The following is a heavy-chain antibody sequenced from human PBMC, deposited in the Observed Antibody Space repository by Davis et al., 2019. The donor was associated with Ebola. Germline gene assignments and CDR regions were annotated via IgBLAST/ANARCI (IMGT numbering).Heavy chain of an antibody. CDR3: ARRDMQWLVRGGFDP. V-gene: IGHV3-23*01. CDR2: ISGSGGST. D-gene: IGHD6-19*01. Sequence: GESLKISCAASGFTLSRYAMSWVRQAPGKGLEWVSAISGSGGSTYYADSVKGRFTISRDNSKNTLYLQMNSLRAEDTAVYYCARRDMQWLVRGGFDPWGQGTLVTVSS. CDR1: GFTLSRYA. J-gene: IGHJ5*02.